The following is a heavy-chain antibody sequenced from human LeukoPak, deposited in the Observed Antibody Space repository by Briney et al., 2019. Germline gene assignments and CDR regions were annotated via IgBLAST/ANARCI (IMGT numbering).Heavy chain of an antibody. CDR3: ARVSGSSLTHYFDN. CDR1: GFTFTNAW. CDR2: ISSSSSTI. V-gene: IGHV3-11*04. J-gene: IGHJ4*02. Sequence: GGSLRLSCAASGFTFTNAWMCWVRQAPGKGLEWVSYISSSSSTIYYADSVKGRFAISRDNARTSLYLQINSLRAEDTAIYYCARVSGSSLTHYFDNWGQGTLVTVSS. D-gene: IGHD1-26*01.